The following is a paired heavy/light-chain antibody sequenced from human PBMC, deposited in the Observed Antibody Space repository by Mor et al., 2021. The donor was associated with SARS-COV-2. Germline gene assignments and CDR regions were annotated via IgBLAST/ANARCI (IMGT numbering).Light chain of an antibody. CDR2: DDS. CDR1: NIGTKS. Sequence: SYVLTQPPSVSVAPGQTARIPCGGNNIGTKSVHWYQQKPGQAPVLVVYDDSDRPSGIPERFSGSNSGNTATLTISRVEGGDEADYYCQVWDISRDHVVFGGGTKLTVL. V-gene: IGLV3-21*02. CDR3: QVWDISRDHVV. J-gene: IGLJ2*01.
Heavy chain of an antibody. Sequence: QLQLQESGPGLVKTSETLSLTCTVSGGSISSSSYYWGWIRQPPGKGLEWIGSMYYRGSTYYNPSLKSRVTISVDTSKNQFSLKLSSVTAADTAVYYCARQGPYYYDNSGYYPYFDYWGQGALVTVSS. CDR3: ARQGPYYYDNSGYYPYFDY. V-gene: IGHV4-39*07. CDR2: MYYRGST. D-gene: IGHD3-22*01. J-gene: IGHJ4*02. CDR1: GGSISSSSYY.